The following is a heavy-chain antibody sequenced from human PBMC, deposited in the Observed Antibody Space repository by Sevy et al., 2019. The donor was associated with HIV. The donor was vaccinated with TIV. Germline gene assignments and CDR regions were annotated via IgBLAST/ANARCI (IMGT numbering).Heavy chain of an antibody. CDR1: GFTFSSYA. D-gene: IGHD6-19*01. CDR2: VSGSGGST. Sequence: GGSLRLSCAASGFTFSSYAMSWVRQAPGKGLEWVPAVSGSGGSTYYADSVKGRFTISRDNSKNTLYLQMNSLRAEDTAVYYCAKQYSSGWYHFDYWGQGTLVTVSS. J-gene: IGHJ4*02. CDR3: AKQYSSGWYHFDY. V-gene: IGHV3-23*01.